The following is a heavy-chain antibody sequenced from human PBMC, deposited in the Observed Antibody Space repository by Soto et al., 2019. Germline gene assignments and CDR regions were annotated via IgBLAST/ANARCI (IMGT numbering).Heavy chain of an antibody. CDR1: GDTFTNFG. CDR2: IATYNSNK. Sequence: HLVQSGPEVKKPGASVTVSCKTSGDTFTNFGLSWVRQAPGQGLEWMGWIATYNSNKNYAQKFQGRLTLTTDTGTSTGYMELKSLEYDDTALYYCARVLRGVVNWFDPWGQGTLVTVSS. CDR3: ARVLRGVVNWFDP. V-gene: IGHV1-18*01. J-gene: IGHJ5*02. D-gene: IGHD3-10*01.